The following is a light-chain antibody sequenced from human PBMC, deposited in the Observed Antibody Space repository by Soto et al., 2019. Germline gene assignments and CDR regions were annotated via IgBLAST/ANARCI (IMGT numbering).Light chain of an antibody. CDR1: SSDVGGYKY. J-gene: IGLJ3*02. Sequence: ALTQPRSVSWSPGRSVTISCTGTSSDVGGYKYVSWYQQYPGKAPKLMIHDVSRRPSGVPDRFSGSKSGNTASLTISGLQAEDEADYYCCSYAGTYTWVFGGGTKVTVL. V-gene: IGLV2-11*01. CDR3: CSYAGTYTWV. CDR2: DVS.